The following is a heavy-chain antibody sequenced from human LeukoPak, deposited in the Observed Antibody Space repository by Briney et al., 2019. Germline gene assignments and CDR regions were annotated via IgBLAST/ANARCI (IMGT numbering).Heavy chain of an antibody. J-gene: IGHJ4*02. CDR2: FDPEDGET. CDR1: GYTLTELS. D-gene: IGHD3-10*01. Sequence: ASVKVSCKASGYTLTELSMHWVRQAPGKGLEWMGGFDPEDGETIYAQKFQGRVTMTEDTSTDTAYMELSSLRSEDTAVYYCATDGVTLWGHGWSNWGQGTLVTVSS. CDR3: ATDGVTLWGHGWSN. V-gene: IGHV1-24*01.